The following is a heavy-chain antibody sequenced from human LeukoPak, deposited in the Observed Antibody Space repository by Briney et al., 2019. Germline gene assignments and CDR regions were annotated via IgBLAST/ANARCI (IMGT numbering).Heavy chain of an antibody. V-gene: IGHV3-30*02. CDR2: IRYDGSNK. CDR1: GFTFSSYG. D-gene: IGHD6-13*01. CDR3: AKGIRSSSWYGIIDY. J-gene: IGHJ4*02. Sequence: GGSLRLSCAASGFTFSSYGMHWVRQAPGKGLEWVAFIRYDGSNKYYVDSVKGRFTISRDNSKNTLFLQKSSQRGEDTAVYYCAKGIRSSSWYGIIDYWGQGTLVTVSS.